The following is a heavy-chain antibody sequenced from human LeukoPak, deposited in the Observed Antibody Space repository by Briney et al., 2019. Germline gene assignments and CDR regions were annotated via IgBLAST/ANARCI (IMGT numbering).Heavy chain of an antibody. D-gene: IGHD5-12*01. CDR2: IYYSGST. CDR1: GGSISSYY. V-gene: IGHV4-59*01. J-gene: IGHJ6*02. Sequence: SETLSLTCTVSGGSISSYYWSWIRQPPGKGLEWIGDIYYSGSTNYNPSHKSRVTISVDTSKNQFSLELNSVTAADTAVYYCARDGMGGYDLPSYCYYHGMDVWGQGTMVTVSS. CDR3: ARDGMGGYDLPSYCYYHGMDV.